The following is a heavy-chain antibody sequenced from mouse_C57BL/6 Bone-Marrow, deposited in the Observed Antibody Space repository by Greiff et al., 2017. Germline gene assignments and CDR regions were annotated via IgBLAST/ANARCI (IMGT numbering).Heavy chain of an antibody. D-gene: IGHD2-4*01. CDR2: INPSNGGT. J-gene: IGHJ4*01. CDR1: GYTFTSYY. CDR3: TRSGDYGDYYYAMDY. V-gene: IGHV1S81*02. Sequence: VQLQQSGAELVKPGASVKLSCKASGYTFTSYYMYWVKQRPGQGLEWIGEINPSNGGTNFNEKFQSKATLTVDKSSSTAYMQLSSLTSEDSAVYYCTRSGDYGDYYYAMDYWGQGTSVTVSS.